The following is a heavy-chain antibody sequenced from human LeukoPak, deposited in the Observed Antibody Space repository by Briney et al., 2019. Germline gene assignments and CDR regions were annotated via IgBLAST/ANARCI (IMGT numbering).Heavy chain of an antibody. J-gene: IGHJ4*02. D-gene: IGHD6-13*01. CDR2: INSDGSST. CDR1: GFTFSSYW. CDR3: ARRIAAAAAPYYFDY. Sequence: GGSLRLSCAASGFTFSSYWMHWVRQAPGKGLLWVSRINSDGSSTSYADSVKGRFTISRDNAKNTLYLQMNSLRAEDTAVNYCARRIAAAAAPYYFDYWGQGTLVTVSS. V-gene: IGHV3-74*01.